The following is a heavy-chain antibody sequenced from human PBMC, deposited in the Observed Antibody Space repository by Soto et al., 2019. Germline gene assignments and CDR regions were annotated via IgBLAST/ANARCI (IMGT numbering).Heavy chain of an antibody. J-gene: IGHJ6*02. CDR1: GYTFTSYD. V-gene: IGHV1-8*01. CDR3: AREGVRGVDV. Sequence: QVQLVQSGAEVKKPGASVKVSCKASGYTFTSYDINWVRQATGQGLEWMGWMNANSANTGYAQKFQGRVTMTRNTAICKVYMELRSLSYEDTAVYYCAREGVRGVDVWGQGTTVTVSS. CDR2: MNANSANT. D-gene: IGHD3-16*01.